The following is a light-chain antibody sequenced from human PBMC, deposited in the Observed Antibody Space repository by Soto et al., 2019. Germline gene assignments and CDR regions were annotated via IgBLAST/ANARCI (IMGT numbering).Light chain of an antibody. CDR1: QAIRTD. CDR2: AAS. V-gene: IGKV1-6*01. J-gene: IGKJ1*01. CDR3: LQEYNYPRT. Sequence: AIQVTQSPSSLSASLGYRVTITCRASQAIRTDLGWYQQKPGKAPKLLIFAASNLHSGVPSRFSGSGSGTDFTLTINNLQAEDFATYYCLQEYNYPRTFGQGTKVDIK.